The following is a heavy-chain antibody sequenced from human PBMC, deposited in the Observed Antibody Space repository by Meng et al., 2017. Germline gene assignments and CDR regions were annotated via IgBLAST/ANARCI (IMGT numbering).Heavy chain of an antibody. Sequence: VQLVQSGAEVKKPGASVKVSCKASGYIFASYGIHWVRQAPGQGLEWIGWINSYSGDTNYTQTLQGRVTLTKEPSTSTAYMELRSLRSDDTAVYYCAREERGSGDSWGQGTLVTVSS. CDR2: INSYSGDT. D-gene: IGHD3-22*01. J-gene: IGHJ5*02. CDR1: GYIFASYG. CDR3: AREERGSGDS. V-gene: IGHV1-18*01.